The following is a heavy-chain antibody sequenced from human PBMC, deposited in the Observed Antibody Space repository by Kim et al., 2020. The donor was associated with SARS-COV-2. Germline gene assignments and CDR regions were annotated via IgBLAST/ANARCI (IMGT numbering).Heavy chain of an antibody. D-gene: IGHD3-10*01. CDR1: GGTFSSYA. CDR2: IIPIFGTA. V-gene: IGHV1-69*13. J-gene: IGHJ3*02. Sequence: SVKVSCKASGGTFSSYAISWVRQAPGQGLEWMGGIIPIFGTANYAQKFQGRVTITADESTSTAYMELSSLRSEDTAVYYCARATPIAMVRGVINLYDHDAFDIWGQGTMVTVSS. CDR3: ARATPIAMVRGVINLYDHDAFDI.